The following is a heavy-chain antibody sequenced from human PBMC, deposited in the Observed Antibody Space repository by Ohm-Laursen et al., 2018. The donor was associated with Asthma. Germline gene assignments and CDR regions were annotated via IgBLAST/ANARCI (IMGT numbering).Heavy chain of an antibody. CDR1: GFTFSSYW. J-gene: IGHJ3*02. CDR2: INSDGSST. CDR3: ARDDYYYDSSGYYSNAFDI. D-gene: IGHD3-22*01. Sequence: SLRLSCTASGFTFSSYWMHWVRQAPGKGLVWVSRINSDGSSTSYADSVKGRFTISRDNAKNTLYLQMNSLRAEDTAVYYCARDDYYYDSSGYYSNAFDIWGQGTMVTVSS. V-gene: IGHV3-74*01.